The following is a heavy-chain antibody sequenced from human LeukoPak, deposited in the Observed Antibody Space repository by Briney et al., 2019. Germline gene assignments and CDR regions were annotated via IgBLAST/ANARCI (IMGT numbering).Heavy chain of an antibody. Sequence: GGSLRLSCAASGFTFSSYEMNWVRQAPGKGLEWVSYISSSGSTIYYADSVKGRFTISRDNAKNSLYLQMNSPRAEDTAVYYCARVWVNSGSSFDYWGQGTLVTVSS. CDR3: ARVWVNSGSSFDY. J-gene: IGHJ4*02. D-gene: IGHD6-13*01. CDR1: GFTFSSYE. CDR2: ISSSGSTI. V-gene: IGHV3-48*03.